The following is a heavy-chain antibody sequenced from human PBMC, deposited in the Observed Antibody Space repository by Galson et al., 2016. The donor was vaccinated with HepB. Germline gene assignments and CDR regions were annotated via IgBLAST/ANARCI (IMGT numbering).Heavy chain of an antibody. Sequence: SLRLSCAASGFTFSGFAMTWVRQAPGKGLEWVSSISDSGDRTYYADSVKGRFTISSDNSENTVYLQMNSLRAEDTAVYYCAKDTNPWGYAPHDWGQGTLVSVSS. V-gene: IGHV3-23*01. CDR3: AKDTNPWGYAPHD. D-gene: IGHD2-2*01. J-gene: IGHJ4*02. CDR2: ISDSGDRT. CDR1: GFTFSGFA.